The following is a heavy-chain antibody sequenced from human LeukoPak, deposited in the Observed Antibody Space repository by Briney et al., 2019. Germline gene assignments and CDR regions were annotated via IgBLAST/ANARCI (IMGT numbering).Heavy chain of an antibody. CDR3: ARGGEYYFDY. CDR2: IYPSGGST. CDR1: VYTFTSYH. V-gene: IGHV1-46*01. Sequence: GASAKVSCKASVYTFTSYHIHWARQAQAQGLEWMGIIYPSGGSTSYAQKFQGRATMTRDTSTSTVYMELSSLRSEDTAVYYCARGGEYYFDYWGQGTLVTVSS. J-gene: IGHJ4*02. D-gene: IGHD7-27*01.